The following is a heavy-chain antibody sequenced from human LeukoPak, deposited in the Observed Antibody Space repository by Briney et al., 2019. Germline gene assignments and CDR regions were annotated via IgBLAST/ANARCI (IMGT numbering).Heavy chain of an antibody. J-gene: IGHJ3*02. D-gene: IGHD6-19*01. CDR3: ARDSSGWAGGAFDI. Sequence: SVTVSCKASLGTFSSYAISGVGQAPGQGLDWMGGIIPIFGTANYAQKFQGRVTLTPDESTRTAYMELSSLRSEDTAVYYCARDSSGWAGGAFDIWGQGTMVTVSS. V-gene: IGHV1-69*13. CDR2: IIPIFGTA. CDR1: LGTFSSYA.